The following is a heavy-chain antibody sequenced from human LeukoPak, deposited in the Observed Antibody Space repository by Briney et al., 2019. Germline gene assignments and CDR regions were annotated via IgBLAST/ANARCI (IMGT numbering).Heavy chain of an antibody. CDR3: AADLSNPRMGASYLDS. CDR1: GFTSTNFA. D-gene: IGHD3-16*01. J-gene: IGHJ4*02. V-gene: IGHV1-58*01. CDR2: IIVGSGAT. Sequence: TSVKVSCKASGFTSTNFAVQWVRQARGQRLEWIGWIIVGSGATKCAQDFQERVTITRDLSTSTLYMELRSLTSEDTAVYYCAADLSNPRMGASYLDSWGQGTLVTVSS.